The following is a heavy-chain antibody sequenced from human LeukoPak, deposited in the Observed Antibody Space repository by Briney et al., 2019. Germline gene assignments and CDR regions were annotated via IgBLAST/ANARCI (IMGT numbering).Heavy chain of an antibody. CDR1: GFTLSSYS. D-gene: IGHD3-3*01. J-gene: IGHJ4*02. CDR2: ISSSSSYI. V-gene: IGHV3-21*01. Sequence: GGSLRLSCAASGFTLSSYSMNWVRQAPGKGLEWVSSISSSSSYIYYADSVKGRFTISRDNAKNSLYLQMNSLRAEDTAVYYCARDSSNFWGGYPPDYWGQGTLVTVSS. CDR3: ARDSSNFWGGYPPDY.